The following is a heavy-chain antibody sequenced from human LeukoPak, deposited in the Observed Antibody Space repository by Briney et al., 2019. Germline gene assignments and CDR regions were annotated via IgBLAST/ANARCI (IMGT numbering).Heavy chain of an antibody. D-gene: IGHD4-17*01. CDR1: GGTFSSYA. CDR3: ARDGPTTVTRIFDY. J-gene: IGHJ4*02. Sequence: SVKVSCKASGGTFSSYAISWVRQAPGQGLEWMGGIIPIFGTANYAQKFQGRVTMTRDMSTSTVYMELSSLRSEDTAVYYCARDGPTTVTRIFDYWGQGTLVTVSS. V-gene: IGHV1-69*05. CDR2: IIPIFGTA.